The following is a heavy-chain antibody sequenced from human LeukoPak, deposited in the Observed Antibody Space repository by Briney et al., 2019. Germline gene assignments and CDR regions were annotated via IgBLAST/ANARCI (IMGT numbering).Heavy chain of an antibody. D-gene: IGHD3-10*01. CDR1: GFPFSSYA. CDR3: AKGGNYGSGNYYFDY. Sequence: TGGSLRLSCAASGFPFSSYAMSWVRQAPGKGLEWVSAISGSGGSTYYADSVKGRFTISRDNSKNTLYLQMNSLRAEDTAVYYCAKGGNYGSGNYYFDYWGQGTLVTVSS. CDR2: ISGSGGST. J-gene: IGHJ4*02. V-gene: IGHV3-23*01.